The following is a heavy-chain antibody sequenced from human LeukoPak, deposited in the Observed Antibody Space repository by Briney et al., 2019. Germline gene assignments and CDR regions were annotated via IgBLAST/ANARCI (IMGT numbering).Heavy chain of an antibody. J-gene: IGHJ4*02. D-gene: IGHD3-22*01. Sequence: PGGSLRLSCAASRFTFSDYYVTWISQAQGKGLEWVSHISSGGRTIYYADSVKGRFTISRDNAKNSLYLQMNSLRAEDTAVYYCARTGTYYYDTWGQGTLVTVSS. CDR2: ISSGGRTI. CDR3: ARTGTYYYDT. CDR1: RFTFSDYY. V-gene: IGHV3-11*01.